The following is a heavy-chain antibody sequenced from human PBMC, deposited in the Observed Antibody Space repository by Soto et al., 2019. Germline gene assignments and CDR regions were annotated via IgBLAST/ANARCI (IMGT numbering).Heavy chain of an antibody. CDR3: VRALDGSGNYYTDY. D-gene: IGHD3-10*01. V-gene: IGHV1-18*04. CDR2: ISRHNGNT. CDR1: GYDFISYG. J-gene: IGHJ4*02. Sequence: QVQMVQSGAEVKKPGASVQVSCKASGYDFISYGISWVRQAPGQGLEWMGWISRHNGNTNYAQKFQGRVTMTTDASTSTAYMELRSLRSDDTAVYYCVRALDGSGNYYTDYWGQGTLVTVS.